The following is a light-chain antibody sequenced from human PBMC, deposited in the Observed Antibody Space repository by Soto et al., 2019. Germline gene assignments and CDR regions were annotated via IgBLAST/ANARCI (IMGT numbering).Light chain of an antibody. Sequence: ELVMTQSPATLSASPGEGDTVCCSASQSVSTNLAWYQQKPGQAPRLLIYGASTRATGIPARFSGSGSGTDFTLTISRLEPEDFAVYYCQKYNNWPRKFGQGTKVDIK. CDR3: QKYNNWPRK. CDR2: GAS. CDR1: QSVSTN. J-gene: IGKJ1*01. V-gene: IGKV3-15*01.